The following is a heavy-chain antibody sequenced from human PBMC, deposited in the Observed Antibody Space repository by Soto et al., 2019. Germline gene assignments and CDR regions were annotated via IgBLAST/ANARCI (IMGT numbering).Heavy chain of an antibody. V-gene: IGHV4-59*01. D-gene: IGHD3-22*01. CDR2: IYYSGST. Sequence: ETLSLTCTVSGGSISSYYWSCIRQPPGKGLEWIGYIYYSGSTNYNPSLKSRVTISVDTSKNQFSLKLSSVTAADTAVYYCARVNYYDSSGYLIDYWGQGTLVTVSS. J-gene: IGHJ4*02. CDR3: ARVNYYDSSGYLIDY. CDR1: GGSISSYY.